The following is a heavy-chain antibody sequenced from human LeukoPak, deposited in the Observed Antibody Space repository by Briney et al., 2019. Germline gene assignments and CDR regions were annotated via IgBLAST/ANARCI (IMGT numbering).Heavy chain of an antibody. CDR2: IYYSGST. V-gene: IGHV4-59*01. J-gene: IGHJ3*02. Sequence: SETLSLTCTVSGGSISSYYWSWIRQPPGKGLEWIGYIYYSGSTNYNPSLKSRVTISVDTSKNQFSLKLSSVTAADTAVYYCARRGYSYGYDASDIWGQGTMVTVSS. D-gene: IGHD5-18*01. CDR3: ARRGYSYGYDASDI. CDR1: GGSISSYY.